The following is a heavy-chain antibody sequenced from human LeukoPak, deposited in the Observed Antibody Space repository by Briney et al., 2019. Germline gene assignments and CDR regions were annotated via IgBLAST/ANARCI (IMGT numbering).Heavy chain of an antibody. J-gene: IGHJ4*02. CDR3: AKVGVLMVYAGHFDY. V-gene: IGHV3-23*01. CDR1: GFTFSSYA. D-gene: IGHD2-8*01. Sequence: GGSLRLSCAASGFTFSSYAMSWVRQAPGKGLEWVSAISGSGGSTYYADSVKGRFTISRDNSKNTLYLQMNSLRAEDTAVYYCAKVGVLMVYAGHFDYWGRGTLVTVSS. CDR2: ISGSGGST.